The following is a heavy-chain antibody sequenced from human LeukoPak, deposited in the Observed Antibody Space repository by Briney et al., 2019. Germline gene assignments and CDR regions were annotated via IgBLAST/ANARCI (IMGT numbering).Heavy chain of an antibody. CDR3: ARDQDDGFWSGYQTGYYMDV. V-gene: IGHV3-21*01. D-gene: IGHD3-3*01. Sequence: GGSLRLSCAAYGFTFSSYSMNWVRQAPGKGLEWVSSISSSSSYIYYADSVKGRFTISRDNAKNSLYLQMNSLRAEDTAVYYCARDQDDGFWSGYQTGYYMDVWGKGTTVTVSS. J-gene: IGHJ6*03. CDR2: ISSSSSYI. CDR1: GFTFSSYS.